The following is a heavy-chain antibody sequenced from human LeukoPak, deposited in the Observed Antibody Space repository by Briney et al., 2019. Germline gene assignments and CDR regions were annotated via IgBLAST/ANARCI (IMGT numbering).Heavy chain of an antibody. CDR1: GFTFSSYG. CDR2: ISGSGGST. J-gene: IGHJ4*02. CDR3: AKDRWLQGYFDY. V-gene: IGHV3-23*01. D-gene: IGHD5-24*01. Sequence: HPGGSLRLSCAASGFTFSSYGMRWVRQAPGKGLEWVSTISGSGGSTYYADSVKGRFTISRDNSKKTVYLQMNSLRTEDTAVYYCAKDRWLQGYFDYWGQGTLVTVSS.